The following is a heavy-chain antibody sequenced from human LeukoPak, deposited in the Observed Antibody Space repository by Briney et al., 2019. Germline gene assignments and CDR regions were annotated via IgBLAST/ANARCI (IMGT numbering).Heavy chain of an antibody. CDR2: ISYDGSNK. J-gene: IGHJ5*02. CDR1: GFTFRSYA. V-gene: IGHV3-30-3*01. CDR3: AREGIQLWFGGVGDWFDP. D-gene: IGHD5-18*01. Sequence: PGGSLRLSCAPSGFTFRSYAMHWVRQAPGKGLEWVAIISYDGSNKYYADSVKGRFTISRDNSKNTLYLQMNSLRAEDTAVYYCAREGIQLWFGGVGDWFDPWGQGTLVTVSS.